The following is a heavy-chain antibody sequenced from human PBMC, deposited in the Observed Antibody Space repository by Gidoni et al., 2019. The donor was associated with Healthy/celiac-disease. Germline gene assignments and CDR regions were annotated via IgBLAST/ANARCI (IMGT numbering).Heavy chain of an antibody. D-gene: IGHD3-10*01. J-gene: IGHJ5*02. CDR1: VGSFSGYY. V-gene: IGHV4-34*01. CDR2: ITHSGST. Sequence: QVQLQQWGAGLLKPSETLSLTCAVYVGSFSGYYWSWIRQPPGKGLEWIGEITHSGSTNYNPSLKSRVTISVDTSKNQFSLKLSSVTAADTAVYYCARGVVRGVRRSTSNWFDPWGQGTLVTVSS. CDR3: ARGVVRGVRRSTSNWFDP.